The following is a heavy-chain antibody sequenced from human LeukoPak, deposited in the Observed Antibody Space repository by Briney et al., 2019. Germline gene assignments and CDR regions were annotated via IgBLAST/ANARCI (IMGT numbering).Heavy chain of an antibody. J-gene: IGHJ6*02. CDR2: IYNSGST. CDR1: GGSMTSYY. CDR3: ARITDGRDGYNYYYGMDV. D-gene: IGHD5-24*01. V-gene: IGHV4-59*01. Sequence: SETLSLTCTVSGGSMTSYYWSWSRQPPGKGLEWIGYIYNSGSTNYNPSLKSRVTISVDTSKKQFSLKLSSVAAADTAVYYCARITDGRDGYNYYYGMDVWGQGTTVTVSS.